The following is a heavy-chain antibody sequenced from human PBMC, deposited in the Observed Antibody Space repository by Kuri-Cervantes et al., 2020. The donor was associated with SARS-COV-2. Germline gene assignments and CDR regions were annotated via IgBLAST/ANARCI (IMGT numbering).Heavy chain of an antibody. Sequence: SETLSLTCTVPGGSTSSYYWSWIRQPAGKGLEWIGRIYTSGSTNYNPSLKSRVTMSVDTSKNQFSLKLSSVTAADTAVYYCARAVGGGSSTSCYSSPRWYFDLWGRGTLVTVSS. CDR3: ARAVGGGSSTSCYSSPRWYFDL. J-gene: IGHJ2*01. CDR1: GGSTSSYY. CDR2: IYTSGST. V-gene: IGHV4-4*07. D-gene: IGHD2-2*02.